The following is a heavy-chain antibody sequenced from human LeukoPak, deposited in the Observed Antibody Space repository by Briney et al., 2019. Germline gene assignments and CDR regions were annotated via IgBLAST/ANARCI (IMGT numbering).Heavy chain of an antibody. D-gene: IGHD1-14*01. J-gene: IGHJ6*02. CDR2: ISNNGGYT. Sequence: GGSLRLSCAASGFTFSSSAMSWVRQAPGKGLEWVSAISNNGGYTYYADSVQGRFTISRDNSKSTLCLQMNSLRAEDTAVYYCARAIIPYYYHYGMDVWGQGTTVTVSS. V-gene: IGHV3-23*01. CDR1: GFTFSSSA. CDR3: ARAIIPYYYHYGMDV.